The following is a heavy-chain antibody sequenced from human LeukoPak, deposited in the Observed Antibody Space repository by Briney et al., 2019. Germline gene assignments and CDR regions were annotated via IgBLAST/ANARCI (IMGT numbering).Heavy chain of an antibody. CDR3: ARFGYSYGPD. V-gene: IGHV1-69*06. J-gene: IGHJ4*02. CDR1: GCTFSSYA. CDR2: IIHIFGTA. D-gene: IGHD5-18*01. Sequence: RASVKVSCTASGCTFSSYAISWVRQAPGQGLEWMGGIIHIFGTANYAQKFQGRVTITADKSTSTAYMELSSLRSEDTAVYYCARFGYSYGPDWGQGTLVTVSS.